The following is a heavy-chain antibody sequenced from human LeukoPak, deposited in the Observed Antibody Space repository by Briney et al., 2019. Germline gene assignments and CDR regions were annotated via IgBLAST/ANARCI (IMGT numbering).Heavy chain of an antibody. J-gene: IGHJ4*02. CDR2: ITTYNGNT. V-gene: IGHV1-18*01. CDR1: GYTFTSYG. D-gene: IGHD3-22*01. CDR3: ARDERYDSGGYPFDY. Sequence: ASVKVSCKASGYTFTSYGISWVRQAPGQGLEWMGWITTYNGNTNYAQKLQGRVTMTTDTPTSTAYMELRRLRSDDTAMYYCARDERYDSGGYPFDYWGQGTLVTVSS.